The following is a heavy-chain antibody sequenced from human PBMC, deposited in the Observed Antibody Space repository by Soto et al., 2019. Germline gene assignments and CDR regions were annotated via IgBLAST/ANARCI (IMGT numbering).Heavy chain of an antibody. CDR2: ISGSGGST. CDR3: AKVDYDFWSGYSGRYGMDV. D-gene: IGHD3-3*01. Sequence: GGSLRLSCAASGFTFSSYAMSWVRQAPGKGLEWVSAISGSGGSTYYADSVKGRFTISRDNSKNTLYLQMNSLRAEDTAVYYCAKVDYDFWSGYSGRYGMDVWGQGTTVTVSS. CDR1: GFTFSSYA. V-gene: IGHV3-23*01. J-gene: IGHJ6*02.